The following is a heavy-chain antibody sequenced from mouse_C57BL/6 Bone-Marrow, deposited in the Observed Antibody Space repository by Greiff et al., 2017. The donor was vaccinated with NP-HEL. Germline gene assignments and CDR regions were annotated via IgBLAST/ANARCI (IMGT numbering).Heavy chain of an antibody. CDR3: ARRGNYYGSSGWFAY. CDR1: GYTFTSYG. Sequence: VQLQQSGAELARPGASVKLSCKASGYTFTSYGISWVKQRTGQGLEWIGEIYPRSGNTYYNEKFKGKATLTADKSSSTAYMELRSLTSEDSAVYFCARRGNYYGSSGWFAYWGQGTLVTVSA. D-gene: IGHD1-1*01. CDR2: IYPRSGNT. V-gene: IGHV1-81*01. J-gene: IGHJ3*01.